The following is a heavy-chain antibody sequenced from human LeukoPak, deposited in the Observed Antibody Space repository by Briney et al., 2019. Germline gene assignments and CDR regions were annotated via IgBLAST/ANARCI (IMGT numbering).Heavy chain of an antibody. CDR3: ARGRATRYCSGGSCYHNWFDP. CDR1: GGSFSGYY. V-gene: IGHV4-34*01. J-gene: IGHJ5*02. Sequence: MASETLSLTCAVYGGSFSGYYWSWIRQPPGKGLEWIGEINHSGSTNYNPSLKSRVTISVDTSKNQFYLKLSSVTAAAMAVYYCARGRATRYCSGGSCYHNWFDPWGQGTLVTVSS. D-gene: IGHD2-15*01. CDR2: INHSGST.